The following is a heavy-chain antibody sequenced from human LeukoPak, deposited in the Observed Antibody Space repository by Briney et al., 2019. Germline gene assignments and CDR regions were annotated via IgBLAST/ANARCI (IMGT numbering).Heavy chain of an antibody. J-gene: IGHJ3*02. D-gene: IGHD3-16*02. CDR3: ARDWHYDYVWGSYRYTLAGGAFDI. V-gene: IGHV1-18*01. Sequence: GASVKVSCKASGYTFTSYGISGVRQAPGQGLEWMGWISAYNGNTNYAQKLQGRVTMTTDTSTSTAYMELRSLRSDDTAVYYCARDWHYDYVWGSYRYTLAGGAFDIWGQGTMVTVSS. CDR2: ISAYNGNT. CDR1: GYTFTSYG.